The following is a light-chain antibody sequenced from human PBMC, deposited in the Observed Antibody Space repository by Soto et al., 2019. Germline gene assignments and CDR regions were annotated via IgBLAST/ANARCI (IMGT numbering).Light chain of an antibody. CDR2: KAS. J-gene: IGKJ1*01. V-gene: IGKV1-5*03. CDR1: QTISNW. CDR3: QHYRSYQTT. Sequence: DIQLTQSPSTLSASVGDRVTITCRASQTISNWLAWYQQKRGKAPKLLIYKASSLESGVPSRFSGSGSGTEFTHTVSSLQPGYLNTHYHQHYRSYQTTSGQWNKVDLK.